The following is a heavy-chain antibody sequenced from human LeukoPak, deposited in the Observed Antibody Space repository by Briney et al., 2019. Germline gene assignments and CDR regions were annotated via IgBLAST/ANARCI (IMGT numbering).Heavy chain of an antibody. CDR2: INWNSGSI. J-gene: IGHJ4*02. V-gene: IGHV3-20*04. CDR3: AKGGYYYDSSGYYSFDY. Sequence: GGCLRLSCAASGFPFDDYGMTWVRQAPGKGLEWVSGINWNSGSIGYADSVKGRFTISRDNAKNSLYLQMNSLRAEDMALYYCAKGGYYYDSSGYYSFDYWGQGTLVTVSS. CDR1: GFPFDDYG. D-gene: IGHD3-22*01.